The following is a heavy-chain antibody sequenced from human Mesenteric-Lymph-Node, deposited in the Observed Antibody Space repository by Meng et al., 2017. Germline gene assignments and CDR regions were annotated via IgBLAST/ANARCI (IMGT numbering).Heavy chain of an antibody. CDR2: INPYTGGR. CDR1: GYTFTGYY. V-gene: IGHV1-2*06. D-gene: IGHD2/OR15-2a*01. J-gene: IGHJ4*02. Sequence: ASVKVSCKASGYTFTGYYMHWVRQAPGQGLEWMGRINPYTGGRSFAQKFQGRVTMTRDTSISSVYMELSRLRSDDTAVYFCARSAVSEYYFDYWGQGTLVTVSS. CDR3: ARSAVSEYYFDY.